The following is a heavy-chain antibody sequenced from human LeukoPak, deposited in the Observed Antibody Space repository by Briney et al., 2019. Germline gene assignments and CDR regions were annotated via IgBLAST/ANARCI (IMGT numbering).Heavy chain of an antibody. D-gene: IGHD3-3*01. Sequence: ASVKVSCRASGYTFTSYGISWVRQAPGQGLEWMGWISAYNGNTNYAQKLQGRVTMTTDTSTSTAYMELRSLRSDDTAVYYCARGGPITIFGVVTPGNAFDIWGQGTMVTVSS. V-gene: IGHV1-18*01. CDR1: GYTFTSYG. J-gene: IGHJ3*02. CDR3: ARGGPITIFGVVTPGNAFDI. CDR2: ISAYNGNT.